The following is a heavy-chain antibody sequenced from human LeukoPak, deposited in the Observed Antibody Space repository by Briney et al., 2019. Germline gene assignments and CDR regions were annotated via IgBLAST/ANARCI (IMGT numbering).Heavy chain of an antibody. J-gene: IGHJ4*02. CDR1: GFTFSRHW. D-gene: IGHD2-8*02. CDR3: ARDGGHSTDLDY. V-gene: IGHV3-7*01. Sequence: SGWSLRLSCATSGFTFSRHWMSWVRQAPGKGPEWVANIKQDGSERYYVHSVKGRFTISRDNAKNSLYLQMNSLRAEDTAVYYCARDGGHSTDLDYWGQGILVIVSS. CDR2: IKQDGSER.